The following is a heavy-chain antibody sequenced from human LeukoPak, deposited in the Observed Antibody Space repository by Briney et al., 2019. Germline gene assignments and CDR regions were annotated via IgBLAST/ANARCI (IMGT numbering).Heavy chain of an antibody. CDR1: GGTFSSYT. CDR3: ARQSITGTTESCWFDP. D-gene: IGHD1-7*01. Sequence: SVKVSCKASGGTFSSYTISWVRQAPGQGLEWMGRIIPILGIANYAQKFQGSVTITADKPTSTAYMELSSLRSEDTAVYYCARQSITGTTESCWFDPWGQGTLVTVSS. J-gene: IGHJ5*02. V-gene: IGHV1-69*02. CDR2: IIPILGIA.